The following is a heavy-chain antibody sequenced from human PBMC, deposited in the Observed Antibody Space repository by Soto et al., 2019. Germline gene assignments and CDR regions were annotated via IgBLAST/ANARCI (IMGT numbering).Heavy chain of an antibody. CDR3: ARDYGGNSNYYYYGMDV. CDR1: GGSISSSNL. J-gene: IGHJ6*02. D-gene: IGHD4-17*01. CDR2: IYHSGST. Sequence: SETLSLTCAVSGGSISSSNLWSWVRQPPGKGLEWIGEIYHSGSTNYNPSLKSRVTISVDKSKNQFSLKLSSVTAADTAVYYCARDYGGNSNYYYYGMDVWGQGTTVTVSS. V-gene: IGHV4-4*02.